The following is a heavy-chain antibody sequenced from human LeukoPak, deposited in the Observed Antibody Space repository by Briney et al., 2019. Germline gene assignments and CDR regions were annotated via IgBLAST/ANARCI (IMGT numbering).Heavy chain of an antibody. V-gene: IGHV4-34*01. D-gene: IGHD1-1*01. J-gene: IGHJ4*02. CDR3: ARGGRRTDLDY. CDR1: GGSFSVYY. CDR2: INHSGST. Sequence: SETLSLTCAVYGGSFSVYYWSWIRQPPGKGLEWIGEINHSGSTNYNPSLKSRVTISVDTSKNQFSLKLSSVTAADTAVYYCARGGRRTDLDYWGQGTLVTVSS.